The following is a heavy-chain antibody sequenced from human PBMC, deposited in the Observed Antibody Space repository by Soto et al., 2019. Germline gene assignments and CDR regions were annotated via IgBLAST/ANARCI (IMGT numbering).Heavy chain of an antibody. CDR3: AGGAGWIHDY. CDR1: GFTFSNYW. J-gene: IGHJ4*02. CDR2: IKQDGSET. Sequence: EVQLVESGGGLVQPGGSLRLSCAASGFTFSNYWMNWVRQAPGKGLEWVANIKQDGSETYYVASVKGRFTISRDNTKNLLYLKLTSLRAEDTAVYYCAGGAGWIHDYWGQGTLVTVSP. V-gene: IGHV3-7*04. D-gene: IGHD5-18*01.